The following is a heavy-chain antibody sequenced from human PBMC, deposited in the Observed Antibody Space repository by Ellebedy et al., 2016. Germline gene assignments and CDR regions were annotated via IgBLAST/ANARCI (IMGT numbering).Heavy chain of an antibody. J-gene: IGHJ2*01. V-gene: IGHV3-33*01. CDR3: AREDRSGTYSHWSFDL. CDR2: IWHDGGKE. D-gene: IGHD3-10*01. Sequence: GGSLRLXXVASGFSFSDYGMHWVRQSPGKGLEWVSFIWHDGGKEYYAASVKGRFTVSRDNFKKKLFLQLSSLRVDETAIYYCAREDRSGTYSHWSFDLWGRGTLVTVSS. CDR1: GFSFSDYG.